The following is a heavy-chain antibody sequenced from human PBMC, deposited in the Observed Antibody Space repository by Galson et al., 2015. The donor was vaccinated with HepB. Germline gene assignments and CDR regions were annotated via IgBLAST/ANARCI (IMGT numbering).Heavy chain of an antibody. D-gene: IGHD1-1*01. V-gene: IGHV3-33*01. CDR2: MWYDGSNK. J-gene: IGHJ6*02. CDR1: GFTFSSFA. Sequence: SLRLSCAVSGFTFSSFAMHWVRQAPGKGLEWVAVMWYDGSNKYYADSVKGRFTISRDNPKNTLYLQMSSLRAEDTAVYYCARDRFLYHDSRGMDVWGQGTTVTVSS. CDR3: ARDRFLYHDSRGMDV.